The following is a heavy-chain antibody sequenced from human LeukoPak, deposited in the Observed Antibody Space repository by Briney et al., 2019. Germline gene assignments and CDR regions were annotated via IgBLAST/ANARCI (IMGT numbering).Heavy chain of an antibody. J-gene: IGHJ4*02. CDR2: INPNTGGT. CDR1: GYTFSGYY. Sequence: ASVKVSCKASGYTFSGYYIHWVRQAAGQGLEWMGWINPNTGGTNFAQNFQGRVTMTTVTSISTAYMELSRLRSDDTAVYYCARVVDILTGHDTALDYWGQGTLVTVSS. V-gene: IGHV1-2*02. D-gene: IGHD3-9*01. CDR3: ARVVDILTGHDTALDY.